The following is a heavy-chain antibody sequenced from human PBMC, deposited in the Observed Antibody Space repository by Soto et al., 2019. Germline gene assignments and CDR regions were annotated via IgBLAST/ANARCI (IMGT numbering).Heavy chain of an antibody. J-gene: IGHJ4*02. V-gene: IGHV4-31*03. CDR2: IYYSGNT. D-gene: IGHD3-10*01. CDR3: ARSDMIRGVPFDY. CDR1: GGSISSGSYY. Sequence: PSETLSLTCTVSGGSISSGSYYWSWIRQHPGKGLEWIGYIYYSGNTYYNPSLKSRVTISVDTSKNQFSLKLSSVTAADTAVYYCARSDMIRGVPFDYWGQGALVTVSS.